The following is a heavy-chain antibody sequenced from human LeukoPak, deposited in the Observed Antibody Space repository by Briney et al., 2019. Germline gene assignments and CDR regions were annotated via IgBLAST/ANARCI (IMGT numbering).Heavy chain of an antibody. CDR1: GDSISGYY. J-gene: IGHJ3*01. CDR3: ARPLLDVWGRYSHAFDV. D-gene: IGHD3-16*01. V-gene: IGHV4-59*08. Sequence: SETLSLTYTVSGDSISGYYWSWIRQPPGKGLEWIAFIYYSGSTYYNPSLKSRVTISVDTSKNQFSLKLTSVTAADTAIYYCARPLLDVWGRYSHAFDVWGQGTMVTVSS. CDR2: IYYSGST.